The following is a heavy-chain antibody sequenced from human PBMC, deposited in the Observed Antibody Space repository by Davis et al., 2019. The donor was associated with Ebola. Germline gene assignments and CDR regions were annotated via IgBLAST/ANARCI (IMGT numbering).Heavy chain of an antibody. D-gene: IGHD3-22*01. CDR2: ISGSGAST. V-gene: IGHV3-23*01. J-gene: IGHJ5*02. Sequence: GGSLRLSCVASQFTFIDSAMNWVRQVPGKGPEWVSSISGSGASTYYADSVKGRFTISRDNSENTLFLQMNSLRVEDTAIYYCAKGNYDSSGYWGYWFDPWGQETLVTVSS. CDR3: AKGNYDSSGYWGYWFDP. CDR1: QFTFIDSA.